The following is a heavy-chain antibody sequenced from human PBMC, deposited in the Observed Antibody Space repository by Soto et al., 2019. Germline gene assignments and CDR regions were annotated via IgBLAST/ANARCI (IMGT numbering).Heavy chain of an antibody. Sequence: GGSLRLSCAASGFSFSSYCMNWVRQAPGKGLEWFSYISDSGSRMYYADSVNGRFTISRDSAKNSLYLQMNSLRAEDTALYYCAKRGRSCSGGSCYELNTFDYWGQGTLVTVSS. CDR2: ISDSGSRM. CDR3: AKRGRSCSGGSCYELNTFDY. V-gene: IGHV3-48*01. D-gene: IGHD2-15*01. CDR1: GFSFSSYC. J-gene: IGHJ4*02.